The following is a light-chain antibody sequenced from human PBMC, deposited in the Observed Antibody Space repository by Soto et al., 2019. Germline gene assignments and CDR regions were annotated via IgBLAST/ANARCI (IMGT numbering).Light chain of an antibody. Sequence: DIQMNQSPSSLSASIRDRVTITCGASQSIGRSVSWYQQKPGKAPKLLISVASSLHSGVPARFSGRGSGTDFTLTISSLQPEDFATYYCPQSSTTPIPFCQVTRLAIK. V-gene: IGKV1-39*01. J-gene: IGKJ5*01. CDR2: VAS. CDR1: QSIGRS. CDR3: PQSSTTPIP.